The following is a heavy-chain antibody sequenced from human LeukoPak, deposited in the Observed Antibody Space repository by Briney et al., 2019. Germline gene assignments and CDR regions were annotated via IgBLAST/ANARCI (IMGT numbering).Heavy chain of an antibody. CDR2: IDPSDSYT. J-gene: IGHJ6*04. Sequence: GESLKISCKGSGYSFTSYWISWVRQMPGKGLEWMGRIDPSDSYTNYSPSFQGHVTISADKSISTAYLQWSSLKASDTAMYYCARQGALTGYYVEPMENAPRGGHYYYYGMDVWGKGTTVTVSS. V-gene: IGHV5-10-1*01. D-gene: IGHD3-9*01. CDR1: GYSFTSYW. CDR3: ARQGALTGYYVEPMENAPRGGHYYYYGMDV.